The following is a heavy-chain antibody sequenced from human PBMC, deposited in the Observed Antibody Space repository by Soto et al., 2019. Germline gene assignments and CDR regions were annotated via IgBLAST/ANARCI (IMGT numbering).Heavy chain of an antibody. J-gene: IGHJ4*02. CDR1: GFTISSYS. D-gene: IGHD5-12*01. CDR2: ISSSSSTI. CDR3: AREGYPFDY. Sequence: EVQLVESRGGLVQPGGSLRLSCAASGFTISSYSMNWVRQAPGKGLEWVSYISSSSSTIYYADSVKGRLTISRDNAKNSLYLLMNSLRDEDTAVYYCAREGYPFDYWGQGTLVTVSS. V-gene: IGHV3-48*02.